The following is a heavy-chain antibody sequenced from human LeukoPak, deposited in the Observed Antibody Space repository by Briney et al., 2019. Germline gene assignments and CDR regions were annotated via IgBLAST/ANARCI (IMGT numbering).Heavy chain of an antibody. CDR2: ISSSSSYI. CDR3: ARVVAPAAILPIRAFDI. J-gene: IGHJ3*02. CDR1: GFTFSNAW. D-gene: IGHD2-2*02. Sequence: GGSLRLSCAASGFTFSNAWMSWVRQAPGKGLEWVSSISSSSSYIYYADSVKGRFTISRDNSKNTLYLQMNSLRAEDTAVYYCARVVAPAAILPIRAFDIWGQGTTVTVSS. V-gene: IGHV3-21*01.